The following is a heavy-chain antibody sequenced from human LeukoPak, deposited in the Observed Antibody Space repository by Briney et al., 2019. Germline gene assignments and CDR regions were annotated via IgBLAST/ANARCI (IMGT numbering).Heavy chain of an antibody. D-gene: IGHD3-9*01. J-gene: IGHJ4*02. CDR1: GYTFTSSG. Sequence: ASVKVSCKASGYTFTSSGISWVRQAPGQGLEWMGWISAYNGNTNYAQKLQGRVTMTTDTSTSTAYMELRSLRSDDTAVYYCARSPLRYFDWLEFDYWGQGTLVTVSS. CDR2: ISAYNGNT. V-gene: IGHV1-18*01. CDR3: ARSPLRYFDWLEFDY.